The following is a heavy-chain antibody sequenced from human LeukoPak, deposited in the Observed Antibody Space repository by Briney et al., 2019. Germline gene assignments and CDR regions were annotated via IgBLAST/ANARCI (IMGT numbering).Heavy chain of an antibody. CDR3: ARVTMVRGAMEDYYYGMDV. CDR2: ISAYNGNT. CDR1: GYTFTSYG. V-gene: IGHV1-18*01. J-gene: IGHJ6*02. D-gene: IGHD3-10*01. Sequence: ASVKVSCKASGYTFTSYGISWVRQAPGQGLEWMGWISAYNGNTNYAQKLQGRVTMTTDTSTSTAYMELRRLRSDDTAVYYCARVTMVRGAMEDYYYGMDVWAKGPRSPSP.